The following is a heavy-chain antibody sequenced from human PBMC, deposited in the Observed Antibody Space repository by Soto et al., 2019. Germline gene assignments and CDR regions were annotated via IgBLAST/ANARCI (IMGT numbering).Heavy chain of an antibody. J-gene: IGHJ3*01. D-gene: IGHD3-10*01. CDR3: AQGLGHGGRGAFDF. V-gene: IGHV3-30*18. CDR1: GFTFSSYG. Sequence: QVQLVESGGGVVQPGRSLRLSCAASGFTFSSYGMHWVRQAPGKGLEWVAVISYEGSNKYYADSVKGRFTISSDNSKNPLAPQTTSRISEATAVYYCAQGLGHGGRGAFDFWGRGTMVTVSS. CDR2: ISYEGSNK.